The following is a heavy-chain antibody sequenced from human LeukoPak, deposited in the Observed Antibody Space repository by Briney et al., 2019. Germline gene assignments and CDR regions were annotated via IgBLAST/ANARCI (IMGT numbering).Heavy chain of an antibody. J-gene: IGHJ4*02. V-gene: IGHV3-23*01. CDR2: ISSSGSTI. Sequence: QAGGSLRLSCSASGFTFSSYAIRWVRQAPGKGLEWVSAISSSGSTIYYADSVKGRFTISRDNSRNTVYLQMDSLRAEDTAVYYCARMSNGYEDYWGQGTLVTVSS. CDR1: GFTFSSYA. CDR3: ARMSNGYEDY. D-gene: IGHD5-24*01.